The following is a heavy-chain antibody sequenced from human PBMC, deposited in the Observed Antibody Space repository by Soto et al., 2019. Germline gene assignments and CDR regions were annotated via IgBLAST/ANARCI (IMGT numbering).Heavy chain of an antibody. J-gene: IGHJ5*02. CDR1: GGSISSDGSY. Sequence: PSETLSLTCTVSGGSISSDGSYWSWIRQHPGKGLEWIGCLFYSVSTYYDPSLKSRVTISVDTSKNQFSLKLSSVTAAVTVVYFCARGLAAAGLFGFGPWGQGTLVTVSS. V-gene: IGHV4-31*03. CDR2: LFYSVST. D-gene: IGHD6-13*01. CDR3: ARGLAAAGLFGFGP.